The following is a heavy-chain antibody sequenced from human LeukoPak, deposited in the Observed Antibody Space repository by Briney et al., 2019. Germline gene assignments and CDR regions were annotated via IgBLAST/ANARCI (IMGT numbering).Heavy chain of an antibody. CDR2: ISGSGGST. D-gene: IGHD2-15*01. V-gene: IGHV3-23*01. CDR1: GFTFDIYA. J-gene: IGHJ4*02. CDR3: AKMGVVVAAPSSD. Sequence: GGSLRLSCSASGFTFDIYAMTWVRQAPGKGLEWVSAISGSGGSTYYADSVKGRFTISRDNSKNTLYLQMNSLRAEDTAVYYCAKMGVVVAAPSSDWGQGTLVTVSS.